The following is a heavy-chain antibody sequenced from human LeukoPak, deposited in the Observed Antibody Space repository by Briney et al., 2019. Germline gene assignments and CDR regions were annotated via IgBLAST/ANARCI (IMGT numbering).Heavy chain of an antibody. CDR1: GFTFSSYG. Sequence: GGSLRLSCAASGFTFSSYGMHWVRQAPGKGLEWVAVISYDGSNKYYADSVKGRFTISRDNSKNTLYLQMNSLRAEDTAVYYCAKGPYSSNSYYYYSMDVWGQGTTVTVSS. V-gene: IGHV3-30*18. CDR3: AKGPYSSNSYYYYSMDV. J-gene: IGHJ6*02. D-gene: IGHD6-19*01. CDR2: ISYDGSNK.